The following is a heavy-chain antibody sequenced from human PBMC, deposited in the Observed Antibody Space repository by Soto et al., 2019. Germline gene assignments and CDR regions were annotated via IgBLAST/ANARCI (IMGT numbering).Heavy chain of an antibody. V-gene: IGHV4-31*03. Sequence: SETLSLTCTVSGGSISSGGYYWSWIRQHPGKGLEWIGYIYYSGSTYYNPSLKSRVTISVDTSKNQFSLKLSSVTAADTAVYYCARDLSDIVATSPHDYYYYGMDVWGQGTTVTVSS. D-gene: IGHD5-12*01. CDR1: GGSISSGGYY. J-gene: IGHJ6*02. CDR3: ARDLSDIVATSPHDYYYYGMDV. CDR2: IYYSGST.